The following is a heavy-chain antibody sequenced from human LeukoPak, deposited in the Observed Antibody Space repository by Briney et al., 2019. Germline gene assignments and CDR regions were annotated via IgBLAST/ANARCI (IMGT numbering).Heavy chain of an antibody. CDR2: IIPIFGTA. V-gene: IGHV1-69*06. Sequence: SVKVSCKASGGTFSSYAISWVRQAPGQGLEWMGGIIPIFGTANYAQKFQGRVTITADKSTSTAYMELSSLRSEDTAVYYCARGSSWYPYYYYMDVWGKGTTVTVSS. J-gene: IGHJ6*03. D-gene: IGHD6-13*01. CDR3: ARGSSWYPYYYYMDV. CDR1: GGTFSSYA.